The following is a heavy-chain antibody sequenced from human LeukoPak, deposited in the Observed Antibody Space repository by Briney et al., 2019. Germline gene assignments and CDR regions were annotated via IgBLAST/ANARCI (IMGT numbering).Heavy chain of an antibody. CDR1: GFTFSSYA. Sequence: GGSLRLSCAASGFTFSSYAIHWVRQAPGKGLEWVAVISYDGSNKYYADSVKGRFTISRDNSKNTLYLQMNSLRAEDTAVYYCARDKGSRSDYYGMDVWGKGTTVTVSS. CDR3: ARDKGSRSDYYGMDV. CDR2: ISYDGSNK. J-gene: IGHJ6*04. V-gene: IGHV3-30*04.